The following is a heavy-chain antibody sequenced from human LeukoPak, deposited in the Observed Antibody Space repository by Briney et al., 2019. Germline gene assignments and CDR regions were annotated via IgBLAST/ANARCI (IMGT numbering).Heavy chain of an antibody. J-gene: IGHJ5*02. V-gene: IGHV1-69*01. CDR3: ARSKGDQWLVEEAWFDR. D-gene: IGHD6-19*01. Sequence: SVKVSCTASVGTFSTYAINWVRQAPGQGLEWMGGIIPIFGTPNYAQKFQGRVTIIANESTNTAYMELSSLRSEDTAVYYCARSKGDQWLVEEAWFDRWGQGTLVTVSS. CDR2: IIPIFGTP. CDR1: VGTFSTYA.